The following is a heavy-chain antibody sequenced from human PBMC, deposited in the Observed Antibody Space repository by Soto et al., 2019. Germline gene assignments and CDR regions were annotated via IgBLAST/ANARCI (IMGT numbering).Heavy chain of an antibody. J-gene: IGHJ6*02. V-gene: IGHV1-18*01. CDR1: GYTFTSYG. CDR3: ARTTGTGGYYYYYGMDV. Sequence: ASVKVSCKASGYTFTSYGISWVRQAPGQGLEWMGWISAYNGNTNYAQKLQGRVTMTTDTSTSTAYMELRSLRSDDTAVYYCARTTGTGGYYYYYGMDVWGQGTTVTVSS. D-gene: IGHD1-1*01. CDR2: ISAYNGNT.